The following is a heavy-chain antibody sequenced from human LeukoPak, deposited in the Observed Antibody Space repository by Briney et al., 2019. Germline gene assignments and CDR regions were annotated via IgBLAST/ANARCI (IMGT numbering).Heavy chain of an antibody. CDR1: GFPFSDYS. D-gene: IGHD1-1*01. CDR2: IGISSGNT. CDR3: ARDHNYAFDN. V-gene: IGHV3-48*04. Sequence: GGSLRLSCTASGFPFSDYSMNWVRQAPGKGLEWISHIGISSGNTKYADSVRGRFTISADNAKNSLYLQMNSLRVEDTAVYYCARDHNYAFDNWGQGTLVSVSS. J-gene: IGHJ4*02.